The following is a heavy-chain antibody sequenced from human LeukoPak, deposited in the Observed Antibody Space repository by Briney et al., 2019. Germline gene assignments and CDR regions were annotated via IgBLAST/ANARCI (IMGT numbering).Heavy chain of an antibody. D-gene: IGHD3-10*01. CDR2: IHYSGKT. CDR3: ASGLYGSGRYYYYYYGMDV. J-gene: IGHJ6*02. CDR1: GASINNYY. Sequence: SETLSLTCTVSGASINNYYWIWIRQPPGKGLEWIGYIHYSGKTNYNPSLKSRVTISVDTSKNQFSLKLSPVTAADTAVYYCASGLYGSGRYYYYYYGMDVWGQGTTVTVSS. V-gene: IGHV4-59*12.